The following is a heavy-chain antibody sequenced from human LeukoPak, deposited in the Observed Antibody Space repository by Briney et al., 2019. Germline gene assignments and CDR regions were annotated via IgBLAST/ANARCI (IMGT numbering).Heavy chain of an antibody. CDR1: GYTLTELS. J-gene: IGHJ4*02. V-gene: IGHV1-24*01. D-gene: IGHD5-18*01. CDR2: VDPEDGET. Sequence: ASVKVSCKVSGYTLTELSMHWVRQAPGKGLEWVGGVDPEDGETIYAQKFQGRVTMTEDTSTDTAYMELSSLRSEDTAVYYCATGIQVWFTKNYYFDYWGQGTLVTVSS. CDR3: ATGIQVWFTKNYYFDY.